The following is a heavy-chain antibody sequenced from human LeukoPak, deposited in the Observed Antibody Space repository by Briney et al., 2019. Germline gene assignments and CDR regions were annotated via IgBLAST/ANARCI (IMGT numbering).Heavy chain of an antibody. V-gene: IGHV1-69*04. Sequence: SVKVSCKASGGTFSSYAISWVRQAPGQGLEWMGRIIPILGIANYAQKFRGRVTITADKSTSTAYMELSSLRPEDTAAYYCARTLAAAAYYYYGMDVWGQGTTVTVSS. J-gene: IGHJ6*02. CDR1: GGTFSSYA. CDR2: IIPILGIA. CDR3: ARTLAAAAYYYYGMDV. D-gene: IGHD6-13*01.